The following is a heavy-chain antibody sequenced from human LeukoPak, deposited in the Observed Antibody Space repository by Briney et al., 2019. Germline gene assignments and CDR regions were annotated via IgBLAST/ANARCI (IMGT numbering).Heavy chain of an antibody. D-gene: IGHD6-13*01. CDR1: GYSFSSYG. Sequence: ASVTVSCKASGYSFSSYGISWVRQAPGQGLEWMGRISAYNGNTNYAQKLQGRVTMTTDTSTSTAYMELRSLRSDDTAVYYCARGGWQQLALDYWGQGTLVTVSS. CDR3: ARGGWQQLALDY. CDR2: ISAYNGNT. V-gene: IGHV1-18*01. J-gene: IGHJ4*02.